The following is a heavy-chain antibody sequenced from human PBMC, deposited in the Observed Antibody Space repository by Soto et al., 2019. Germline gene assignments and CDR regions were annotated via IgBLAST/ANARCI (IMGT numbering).Heavy chain of an antibody. CDR1: GGSISSPSYY. Sequence: SETLSLTCSVSGGSISSPSYYWGWIRQPPGKGLEWIGSTFYSGSTFFNLSLKSRVTISGDTSKNQFSLKISTVTAADTAVYYCARLPGITTLRRDYWGQGIMVT. V-gene: IGHV4-39*01. D-gene: IGHD1-1*01. J-gene: IGHJ4*02. CDR3: ARLPGITTLRRDY. CDR2: TFYSGST.